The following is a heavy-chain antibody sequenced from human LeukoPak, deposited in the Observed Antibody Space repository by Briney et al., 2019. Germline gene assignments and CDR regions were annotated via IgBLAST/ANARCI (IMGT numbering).Heavy chain of an antibody. CDR3: AKTPRARYFDY. V-gene: IGHV3-7*03. J-gene: IGHJ4*02. CDR1: GFTFRNYW. CDR2: IKQDGSDR. D-gene: IGHD6-6*01. Sequence: GGSLRLSCAASGFTFRNYWMSWVRQAPGTGLEWVANIKQDGSDRNYVTSVRGRFTISRDNSKNTLYLQMSSLRVEDTAVYYCAKTPRARYFDYWGQGTLVAVSS.